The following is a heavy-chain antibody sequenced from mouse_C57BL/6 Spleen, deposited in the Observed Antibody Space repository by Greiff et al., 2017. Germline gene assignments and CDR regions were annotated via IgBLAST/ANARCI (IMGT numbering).Heavy chain of an antibody. J-gene: IGHJ1*03. CDR3: ASRYYGSSYGYFDV. CDR2: IDPSDSYT. CDR1: GYTFTSYW. Sequence: QVQLQQPGAELVMPGASVKLSCKASGYTFTSYWMHWVKQRPGQGLEWIGEIDPSDSYTNYNQKFKGQSTLTVDKSSSTAYMQLSSLTSEDSAVYYCASRYYGSSYGYFDVWGTGTTVTVSS. D-gene: IGHD1-1*01. V-gene: IGHV1-69*01.